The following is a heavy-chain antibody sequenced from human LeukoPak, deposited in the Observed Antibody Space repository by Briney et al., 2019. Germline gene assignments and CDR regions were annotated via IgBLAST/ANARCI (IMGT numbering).Heavy chain of an antibody. CDR3: ARHRSGAFDI. Sequence: GGSLRLSCAASGFTFSSYGMHWVRQAPGKGLEWVSFIQYDGSDKYYGDSVKGRFTISRDNSKNTLYLQMNSLRAEDPAVYYCARHRSGAFDIWGQGTMVTVSS. CDR1: GFTFSSYG. J-gene: IGHJ3*02. V-gene: IGHV3-30*02. D-gene: IGHD2-15*01. CDR2: IQYDGSDK.